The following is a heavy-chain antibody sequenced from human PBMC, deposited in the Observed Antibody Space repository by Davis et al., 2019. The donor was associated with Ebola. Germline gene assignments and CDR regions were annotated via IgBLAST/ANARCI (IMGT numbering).Heavy chain of an antibody. D-gene: IGHD2-2*01. CDR3: ARETYCSSTSCYWDYYYYMDV. CDR2: ISGSGGST. V-gene: IGHV3-23*01. Sequence: GESLKISCAASGFTFSSYAMSWVRQAPGKGLEWVSAISGSGGSTYYADSVKGRFTISRDNSKNTLYLQMNSLRAEDTAVYYCARETYCSSTSCYWDYYYYMDVWGKGTTVTVSS. J-gene: IGHJ6*03. CDR1: GFTFSSYA.